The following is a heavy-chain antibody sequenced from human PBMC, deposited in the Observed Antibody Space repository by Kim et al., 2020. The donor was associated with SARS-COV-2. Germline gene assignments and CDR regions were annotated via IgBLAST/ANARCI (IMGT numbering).Heavy chain of an antibody. J-gene: IGHJ4*02. CDR1: GFTFSSYS. CDR2: ISSSSSYI. Sequence: GGSLRLSCAASGFTFSSYSMNWVRQAPGKGLEWVSSISSSSSYIYYADSVKGRFTISRDNAKNSLYLQMNSLRAEDTAVYYCARDLLQYCSSTSCYVFDYWGQGTLVTVSS. CDR3: ARDLLQYCSSTSCYVFDY. V-gene: IGHV3-21*01. D-gene: IGHD2-2*01.